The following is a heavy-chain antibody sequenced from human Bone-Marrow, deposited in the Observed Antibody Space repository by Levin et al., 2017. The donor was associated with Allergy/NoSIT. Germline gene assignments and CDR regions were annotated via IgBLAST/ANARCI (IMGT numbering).Heavy chain of an antibody. V-gene: IGHV4-61*02. CDR3: ARDAGWGGYNGHELYYYYYMDV. CDR1: GGSISGGGYY. D-gene: IGHD5-12*01. Sequence: PSETLSLTCNVSGGSISGGGYYWSWVRQPAGTGLEWIGRIYTSGSTYYDPSLKSRVTISVDTSKNQFSLKLRSVTAADTAVYFCARDAGWGGYNGHELYYYYYMDVWGKGITVTVS. CDR2: IYTSGST. J-gene: IGHJ6*03.